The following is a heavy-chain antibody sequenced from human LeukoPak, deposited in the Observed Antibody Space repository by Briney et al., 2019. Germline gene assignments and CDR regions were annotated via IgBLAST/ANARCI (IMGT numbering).Heavy chain of an antibody. CDR3: ARENSGIAATDIIDY. J-gene: IGHJ4*02. CDR1: GFTFSSYA. Sequence: GGSLRLSCAASGFTFSSYAMHWVRQAPGKGLEWVAVISYDGSNKYYADTVKGRFTISRDNAKNSLYLQMNSLRAEDTAVYYCARENSGIAATDIIDYWGQGTLVTVSS. V-gene: IGHV3-30-3*01. CDR2: ISYDGSNK. D-gene: IGHD6-13*01.